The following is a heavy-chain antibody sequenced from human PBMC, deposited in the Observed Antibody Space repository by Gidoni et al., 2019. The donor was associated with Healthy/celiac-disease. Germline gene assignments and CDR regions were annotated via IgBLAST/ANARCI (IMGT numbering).Heavy chain of an antibody. CDR1: GFTFSSYS. CDR2: ISSSSSTI. D-gene: IGHD2-2*01. V-gene: IGHV3-48*01. CDR3: ARDEYCSSTSCYDDYYYYMDV. J-gene: IGHJ6*03. Sequence: EVQLVESGGGLVQPGGSLRLSCAASGFTFSSYSMNWVRQAPGKGLEGVSYISSSSSTIYYADSVKGRFTISRDNAKNSLYLQMNSLRAEDTAVYYCARDEYCSSTSCYDDYYYYMDVWGKGTTVTVSS.